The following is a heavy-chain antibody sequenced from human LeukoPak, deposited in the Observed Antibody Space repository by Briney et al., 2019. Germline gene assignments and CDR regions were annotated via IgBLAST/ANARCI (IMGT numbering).Heavy chain of an antibody. J-gene: IGHJ4*02. V-gene: IGHV4-61*02. Sequence: SSETLSLTCTVSGGSISSGSYYWSWIRQPAGKGLEWIGRIYTSGSTNYNPSLKSRVTISVDTSKNQFSLKLSSVTAADTAVYYCARDLYSYGYSVQDYWGQGTLVTVSS. CDR2: IYTSGST. D-gene: IGHD5-18*01. CDR1: GGSISSGSYY. CDR3: ARDLYSYGYSVQDY.